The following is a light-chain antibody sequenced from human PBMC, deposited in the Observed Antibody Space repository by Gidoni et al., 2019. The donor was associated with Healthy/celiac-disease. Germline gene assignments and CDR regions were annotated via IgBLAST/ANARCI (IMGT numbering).Light chain of an antibody. J-gene: IGKJ4*01. CDR2: WAS. V-gene: IGKV4-1*01. CDR3: QQYYSTPGT. Sequence: DIVMTQSPDSLAVSLGERATINCKSSQSVLYSSNHKNYLAWYQQKPGQPPKLLIYWASTRESGVPDRFSGSGSVTDFTLTISSLQAEDVAVYYCQQYYSTPGTFGGGTKVEIK. CDR1: QSVLYSSNHKNY.